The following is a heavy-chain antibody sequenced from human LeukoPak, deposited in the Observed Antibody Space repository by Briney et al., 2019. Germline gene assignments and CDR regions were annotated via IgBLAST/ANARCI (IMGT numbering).Heavy chain of an antibody. Sequence: GGSLRLSCAGSGFMSNSYWMSWVREAPGKGLEWVANINQDGSDKYYVDSVKGRFTISRDNAKNSLYLQMNSLRAEDTAVYYCAREEVWGQGTLVTVSS. CDR1: GFMSNSYW. CDR2: INQDGSDK. V-gene: IGHV3-7*01. J-gene: IGHJ4*02. CDR3: AREEV.